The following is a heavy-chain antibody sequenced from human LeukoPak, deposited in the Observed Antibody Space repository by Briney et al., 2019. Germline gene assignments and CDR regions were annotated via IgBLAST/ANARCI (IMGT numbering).Heavy chain of an antibody. CDR2: ISGSGGST. V-gene: IGHV3-23*01. CDR1: GFTFSSYA. CDR3: AKVKANREAFDI. Sequence: PGGSLRLSCAASGFTFSSYAMSWVRQAPGKGLEWASAISGSGGSTYYADSVKGRFTISRDNSKNTLYPQMNSLRAEDTAVYYCAKVKANREAFDIWGQGTMVTVSS. J-gene: IGHJ3*02. D-gene: IGHD1-26*01.